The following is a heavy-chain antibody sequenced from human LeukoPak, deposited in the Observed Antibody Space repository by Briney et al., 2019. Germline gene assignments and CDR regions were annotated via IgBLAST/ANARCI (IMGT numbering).Heavy chain of an antibody. J-gene: IGHJ4*02. CDR1: GYTFTNYG. CDR2: IGTYHGNT. CDR3: ARVYDGTTHSHQIDY. D-gene: IGHD3-22*01. Sequence: GASVKVSCKASGYTFTNYGISWVRQAPGQGLEWMGWIGTYHGNTNFAQKLQGRVTLTTDTSTSTAYMELRSLRSDDTAVYYCARVYDGTTHSHQIDYWGQGTLVTVSS. V-gene: IGHV1-18*01.